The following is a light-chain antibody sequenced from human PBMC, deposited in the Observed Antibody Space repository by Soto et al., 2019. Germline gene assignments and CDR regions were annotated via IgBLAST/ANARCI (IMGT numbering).Light chain of an antibody. J-gene: IGLJ1*01. CDR3: CSYAGSYSYV. CDR1: SSDVGGYNY. CDR2: DVS. V-gene: IGLV2-11*01. Sequence: QSALTHPRSVSGSPGQSVTSSCTGTSSDVGGYNYVSWYQEQPGKAPKLMIYDVSKRPSGVPDRFSGSKSGNTASLTISGLQAEDEADYYCCSYAGSYSYVFGTGTKVT.